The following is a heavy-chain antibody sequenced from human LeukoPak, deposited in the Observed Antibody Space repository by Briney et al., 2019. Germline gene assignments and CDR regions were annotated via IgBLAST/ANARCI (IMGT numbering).Heavy chain of an antibody. CDR3: ARSSGSCFRY. Sequence: GGSLRLSCAASGFTFSSYWMHCVRRAPGKGLVWVSRINSVGSSTSYADSVKGRFTTSRDNAKNTLYLQMNSLRAEDTAVYYCARSSGSCFRYWGQGTLVTVSS. CDR2: INSVGSST. V-gene: IGHV3-74*01. J-gene: IGHJ4*02. CDR1: GFTFSSYW. D-gene: IGHD2-15*01.